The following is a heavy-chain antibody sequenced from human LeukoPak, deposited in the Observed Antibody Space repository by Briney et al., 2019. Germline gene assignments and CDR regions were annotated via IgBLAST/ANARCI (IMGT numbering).Heavy chain of an antibody. Sequence: GASVKVSCKASGYTFTSYAMNWVRQAPGQGLEWMGWINTNTGNPTYAQGFTGRFVFSLDTSVSTAYLQVSSLKAEDTAVYYCARDLIRDSSGYHGRIHAFDIWGQGTMVTVSS. CDR1: GYTFTSYA. D-gene: IGHD3-22*01. CDR3: ARDLIRDSSGYHGRIHAFDI. CDR2: INTNTGNP. J-gene: IGHJ3*02. V-gene: IGHV7-4-1*02.